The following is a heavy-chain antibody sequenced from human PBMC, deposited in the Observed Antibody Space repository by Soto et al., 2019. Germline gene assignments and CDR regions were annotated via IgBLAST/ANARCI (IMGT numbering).Heavy chain of an antibody. CDR1: GFTFSNYW. D-gene: IGHD3-10*01. CDR3: ARATLYGSGSFDY. CDR2: TNNDGSYT. V-gene: IGHV3-74*01. J-gene: IGHJ4*02. Sequence: GGSLRLSCAASGFTFSNYWMRWVRQAPGKGLVWVSRTNNDGSYTSYADSVKGRLTSSRDNAKNTLYLQMNSLRAEDTAVYFCARATLYGSGSFDYWGQGTLVTVSS.